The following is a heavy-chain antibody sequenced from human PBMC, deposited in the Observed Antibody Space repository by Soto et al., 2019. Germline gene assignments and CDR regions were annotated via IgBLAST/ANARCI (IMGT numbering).Heavy chain of an antibody. D-gene: IGHD7-27*01. CDR2: ISKSSTTI. CDR1: GFTLSTYS. Sequence: PGGSLRLSCIASGFTLSTYSMTWVRQAPGKGLEWLSYISKSSTTINYADSVKGRFTISRDNAKNSVYLEMSSLRDEDSAVYYCARDPPNFYHYGMDVWRQGTTVTVSS. J-gene: IGHJ6*02. CDR3: ARDPPNFYHYGMDV. V-gene: IGHV3-48*02.